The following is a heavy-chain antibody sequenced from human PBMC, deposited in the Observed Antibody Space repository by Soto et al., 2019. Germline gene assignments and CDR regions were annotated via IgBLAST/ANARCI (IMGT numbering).Heavy chain of an antibody. CDR3: ARTFDYYGMDV. CDR1: GVAISRDNYY. V-gene: IGHV4-30-4*08. CDR2: IYYTGTT. Sequence: SEILSLTCTVSGVAISRDNYYWSWIRQHPGQGLEWIGYIYYTGTTYYNPSLNSRVAVSLDTSKNHFSLKLTSVTAADTAVYYCARTFDYYGMDVWGQGTTVTVSS. J-gene: IGHJ6*02.